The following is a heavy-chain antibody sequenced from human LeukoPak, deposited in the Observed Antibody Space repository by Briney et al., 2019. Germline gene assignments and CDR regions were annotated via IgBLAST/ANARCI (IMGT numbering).Heavy chain of an antibody. Sequence: SETLSLTCTVSGGSISSSSYYWGWIRQPPGKGLEWIGSIYYSGSAYYNPSLKSRVTISVDTSKNQFSLKLSSVTAADTAVYYCAKAGNWGGYYYYLDVWGKGATVTVSS. CDR2: IYYSGSA. CDR1: GGSISSSSYY. D-gene: IGHD7-27*01. V-gene: IGHV4-39*07. CDR3: AKAGNWGGYYYYLDV. J-gene: IGHJ6*03.